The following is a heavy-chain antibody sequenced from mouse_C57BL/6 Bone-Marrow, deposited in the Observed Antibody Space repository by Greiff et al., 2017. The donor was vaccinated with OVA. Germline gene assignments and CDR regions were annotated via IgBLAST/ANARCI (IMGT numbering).Heavy chain of an antibody. CDR1: GYTFTSYW. CDR2: IDPSDSYT. V-gene: IGHV1-50*01. J-gene: IGHJ3*01. Sequence: QVQLQQSGAELVKPGASVKLSCKASGYTFTSYWMQWVKQRPGQGLEWIGEIDPSDSYTNYNQKFKGKATLTVDTSSSTAYMQLSSLTSEDSAVYYCAREYWDWFAYWGQGTLVTVSA. D-gene: IGHD4-1*01. CDR3: AREYWDWFAY.